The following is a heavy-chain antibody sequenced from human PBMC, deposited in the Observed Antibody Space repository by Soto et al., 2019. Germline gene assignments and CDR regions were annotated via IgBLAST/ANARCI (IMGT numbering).Heavy chain of an antibody. J-gene: IGHJ5*02. V-gene: IGHV1-69*12. CDR1: GGTFSSYA. CDR2: IIPIFGTA. D-gene: IGHD1-20*01. Sequence: QVQLVQSGAEVKKPGSSVKVSCKASGGTFSSYAISWVRQAPGQGLEWMGGIIPIFGTANYAQKFQGRVTITADESTSTAYMELSSLRSEDTAVYYCATLRGYNWNDRSVRGWFDPWGQGTLVTVSS. CDR3: ATLRGYNWNDRSVRGWFDP.